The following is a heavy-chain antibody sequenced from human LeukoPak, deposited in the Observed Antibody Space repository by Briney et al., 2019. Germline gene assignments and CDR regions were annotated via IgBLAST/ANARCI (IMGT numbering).Heavy chain of an antibody. CDR3: ARGARGAFDI. Sequence: GGSLRLSCAASGFTYSSYSMNWVRQAPGKGLEWVSSISSSSSYIYYADSVKGRFTISRDNAKNSLYLQMNSLRAEDTAVYYCARGARGAFDIWGQGTMVTVSS. J-gene: IGHJ3*02. V-gene: IGHV3-21*01. CDR2: ISSSSSYI. CDR1: GFTYSSYS. D-gene: IGHD5-12*01.